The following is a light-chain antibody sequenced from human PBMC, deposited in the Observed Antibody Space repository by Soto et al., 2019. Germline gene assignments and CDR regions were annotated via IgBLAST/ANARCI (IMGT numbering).Light chain of an antibody. CDR2: EVS. CDR1: SSDVGDYNY. Sequence: QSVLTQPASVSGSPGQSITISCTGTSSDVGDYNYVSWYQQHPGKAPKLMIYEVSNRPSGVSNRFSGSKSGYTASLTISGLQAEDEADYYCSSYTSSSTVVFGGGTKLTVL. V-gene: IGLV2-14*03. J-gene: IGLJ2*01. CDR3: SSYTSSSTVV.